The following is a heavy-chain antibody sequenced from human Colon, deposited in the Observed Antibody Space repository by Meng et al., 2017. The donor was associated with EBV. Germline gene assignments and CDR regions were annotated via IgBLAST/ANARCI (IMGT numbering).Heavy chain of an antibody. CDR2: IHHSGFS. J-gene: IGHJ4*02. CDR3: ARRYYGNYPLKSP. D-gene: IGHD3-10*01. Sequence: QVPLQVARPELVAAADTLPLTCVVSVDSITSNSWWSWAGPPPGKVLEGIGQIHHSGFSTYTPSLKCRVTMSVDKSRNQFSLTLRSVTAADTAVYYCARRYYGNYPLKSPWGPGALVTVSS. V-gene: IGHV4/OR15-8*01. CDR1: VDSITSNSW.